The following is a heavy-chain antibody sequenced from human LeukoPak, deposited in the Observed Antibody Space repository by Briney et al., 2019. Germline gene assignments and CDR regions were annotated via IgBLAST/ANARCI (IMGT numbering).Heavy chain of an antibody. CDR1: GYTFTSYD. D-gene: IGHD5-18*01. CDR2: MNPNSGDT. J-gene: IGHJ4*02. Sequence: ASVEVSCKASGYTFTSYDINWVRQATGQGLEWMGWMNPNSGDTGYAQRFQGRVTMTRSTSISTAYMELSSLRSEDTAVYYCARNVRDTGTFDYWGQGTLVTVSS. V-gene: IGHV1-8*01. CDR3: ARNVRDTGTFDY.